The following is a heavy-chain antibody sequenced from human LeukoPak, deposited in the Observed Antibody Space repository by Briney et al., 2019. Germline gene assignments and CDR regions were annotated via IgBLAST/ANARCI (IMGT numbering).Heavy chain of an antibody. Sequence: PSETLSLTCTVSGGSINSYYWSWIRQPPGKGLEWIGYIYYSGSTNYNPSLKSRVTMAVDTSKNQFSLKLSSVTAADTAVYYCARESIAARPSLYYFDYWGQGTLVTVSS. V-gene: IGHV4-59*12. J-gene: IGHJ4*02. D-gene: IGHD6-6*01. CDR1: GGSINSYY. CDR2: IYYSGST. CDR3: ARESIAARPSLYYFDY.